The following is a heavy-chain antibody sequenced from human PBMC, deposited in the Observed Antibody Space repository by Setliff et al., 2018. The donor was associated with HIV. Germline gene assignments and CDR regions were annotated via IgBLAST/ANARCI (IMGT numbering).Heavy chain of an antibody. CDR3: ARQPLYNDYDWRSYYFDY. J-gene: IGHJ4*02. CDR2: TYHTGST. V-gene: IGHV4-38-2*01. Sequence: PSETLSLTCAVSGYSISSGCYWGWIRQPPGKGLEWIGSTYHTGSTYYSPSLNSRFTISVDTSKNQFSLKLRSVTAADTAVYYCARQPLYNDYDWRSYYFDYWGQGSLVT. CDR1: GYSISSGCY. D-gene: IGHD5-12*01.